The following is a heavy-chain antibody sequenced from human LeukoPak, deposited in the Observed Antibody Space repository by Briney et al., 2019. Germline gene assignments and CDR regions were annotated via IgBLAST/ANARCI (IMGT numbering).Heavy chain of an antibody. CDR2: ISYDGSNK. V-gene: IGHV3-30*04. CDR3: ARDSAQQLPGDYYYYGMDV. J-gene: IGHJ6*02. Sequence: GGSLRLSCAASGFTFSSYAMHWVRQAPGKGLEWVAVISYDGSNKYYADSVKGRFTISRDNSKNTLYLQMNSLRAEDTAVYYCARDSAQQLPGDYYYYGMDVWGQGTTVTVSS. D-gene: IGHD6-13*01. CDR1: GFTFSSYA.